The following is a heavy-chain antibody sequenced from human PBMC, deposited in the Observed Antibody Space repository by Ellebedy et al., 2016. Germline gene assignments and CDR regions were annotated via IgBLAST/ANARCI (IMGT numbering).Heavy chain of an antibody. J-gene: IGHJ4*02. CDR3: ARESSGWSYFDY. D-gene: IGHD6-19*01. CDR1: GYIFTNYL. Sequence: ASVKVSCKASGYIFTNYLLHWVRQAPGQRPEWMGWIRAGNGDTKYSQNFKGRVTFTRDTSASTAYMELSSLRSEDTAVFYCARESSGWSYFDYWGQGTLVTVSS. V-gene: IGHV1-3*01. CDR2: IRAGNGDT.